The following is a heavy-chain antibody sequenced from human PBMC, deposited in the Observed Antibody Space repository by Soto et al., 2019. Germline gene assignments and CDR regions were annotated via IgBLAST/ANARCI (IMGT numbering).Heavy chain of an antibody. V-gene: IGHV3-7*04. Sequence: EVHLVESGGDLVQPGGSLRLSCAASGFTFSSHWMSWVRQAPGKGLEWVANIKGDGSEKYYVDSVKGRFTISRDNAKNSLFLQMNSLRVGETGLYYCARDVRWGQGTLVNVSS. J-gene: IGHJ4*02. CDR1: GFTFSSHW. CDR3: ARDVR. CDR2: IKGDGSEK.